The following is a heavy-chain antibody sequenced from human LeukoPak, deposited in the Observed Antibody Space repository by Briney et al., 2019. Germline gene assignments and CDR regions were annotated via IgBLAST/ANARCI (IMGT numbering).Heavy chain of an antibody. CDR3: ARHGTSGSSGWYGYWFDP. Sequence: PSETLSLTCTVSGGSISGYYWSWIRQPPGKGLEWIGEINHSGSTNYNPSLKSRVTISVDTSKNQFSLKLSSVTAADTAVYYCARHGTSGSSGWYGYWFDPWGQGTLVTVSS. CDR1: GGSISGYY. J-gene: IGHJ5*02. V-gene: IGHV4-34*01. CDR2: INHSGST. D-gene: IGHD6-19*01.